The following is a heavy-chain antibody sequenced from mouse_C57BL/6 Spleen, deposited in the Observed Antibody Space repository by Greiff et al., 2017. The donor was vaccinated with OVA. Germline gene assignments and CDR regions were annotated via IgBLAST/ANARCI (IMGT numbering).Heavy chain of an antibody. V-gene: IGHV1-18*01. CDR1: GYTFTDYN. J-gene: IGHJ4*01. Sequence: EVQLQESGPELVKPGASVKIPCKASGYTFTDYNMDWVKQSHGKSLEWIGDINPNNGGTIYNQKFKGKATLTVDKSSSTAYMELRSLTSEDTAVYYCARGAPIDDGYFYYAMDYWGQGTSVTVSS. D-gene: IGHD2-3*01. CDR3: ARGAPIDDGYFYYAMDY. CDR2: INPNNGGT.